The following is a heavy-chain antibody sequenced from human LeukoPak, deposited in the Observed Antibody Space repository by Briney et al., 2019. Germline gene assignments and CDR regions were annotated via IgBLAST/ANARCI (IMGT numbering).Heavy chain of an antibody. V-gene: IGHV3-30*18. Sequence: PGGSLRLSCAASGFTFSSYGMHWVRQAPGKGLEWVAVISYDGSNKYYADSVKGRFTISRDNSKNTLYLQMNSLRAEDTAVYYCAKVIAVAGTVSLDYWGQGTLVTVSS. CDR3: AKVIAVAGTVSLDY. D-gene: IGHD6-19*01. CDR1: GFTFSSYG. J-gene: IGHJ4*02. CDR2: ISYDGSNK.